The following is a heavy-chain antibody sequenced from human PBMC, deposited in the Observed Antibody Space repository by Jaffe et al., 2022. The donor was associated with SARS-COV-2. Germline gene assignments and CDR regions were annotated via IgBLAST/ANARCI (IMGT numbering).Heavy chain of an antibody. CDR1: GGSISSYY. D-gene: IGHD6-19*01. V-gene: IGHV4-59*01. CDR3: ARGRYSSGWYRGHFDY. Sequence: QVQLQESGPGLVKPSETLSLTCTVSGGSISSYYWSWIRQPPGKGLEWIGYIYYSGSTNYNPSLKSRVTISVDTSKNQFSLKLSSVTAADTAVYYCARGRYSSGWYRGHFDYWGQGTLVTVSS. CDR2: IYYSGST. J-gene: IGHJ4*02.